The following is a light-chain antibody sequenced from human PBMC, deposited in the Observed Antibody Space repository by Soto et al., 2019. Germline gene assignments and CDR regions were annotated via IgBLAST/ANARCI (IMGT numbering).Light chain of an antibody. CDR3: QQLNTYPA. Sequence: DLPLTQAPSFLSASVGDRVTITCRASQGIGSYLGWYQQTPGKAPKLLIYGASTLHSGVPSRFIGSGSGTEFTLTVSSLQPEDVATYYCQQLNTYPAFGGGTKVEI. CDR2: GAS. CDR1: QGIGSY. V-gene: IGKV1-9*01. J-gene: IGKJ4*01.